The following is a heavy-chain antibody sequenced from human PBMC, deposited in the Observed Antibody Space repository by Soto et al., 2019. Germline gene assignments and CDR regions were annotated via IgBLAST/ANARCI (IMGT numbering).Heavy chain of an antibody. CDR2: IYPGDSHT. Sequence: GESLKISCKASGYTFTSSWIAWVRQMPEKGLEWMGIIYPGDSHTTYSPSFQGQVTISADKSISTAYLQWSTLKVSDTAMYLCAGALSGGVYQYVMDVWGQGTTVTVSS. CDR1: GYTFTSSW. CDR3: AGALSGGVYQYVMDV. D-gene: IGHD3-3*01. V-gene: IGHV5-51*01. J-gene: IGHJ6*02.